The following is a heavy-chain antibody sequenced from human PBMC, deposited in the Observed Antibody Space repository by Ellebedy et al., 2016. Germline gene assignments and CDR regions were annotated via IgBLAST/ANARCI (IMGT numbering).Heavy chain of an antibody. V-gene: IGHV4-4*02. D-gene: IGHD3-9*01. CDR1: GGSISSDNW. Sequence: SETLSLTCAVSGGSISSDNWWSWVRQPPGKGLEWIGEISHSGITNYNPSLKSRVTISVDKSKKQFSLRLTSVTAADTAMYYCATLRYFDWIVDDYWGRGSLVTVSS. J-gene: IGHJ4*02. CDR3: ATLRYFDWIVDDY. CDR2: ISHSGIT.